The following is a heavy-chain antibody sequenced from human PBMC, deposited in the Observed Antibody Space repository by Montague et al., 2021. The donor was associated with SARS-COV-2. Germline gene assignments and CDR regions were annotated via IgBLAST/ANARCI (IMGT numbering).Heavy chain of an antibody. CDR1: GGSFSGYY. D-gene: IGHD2-2*02. V-gene: IGHV4-34*01. J-gene: IGHJ5*02. CDR3: ASLTLGYCSSTSCYSDWFDP. Sequence: SETLSLTCAVDGGSFSGYYWSWIRQPPGKGLEWIGEINHSGSTNYNPSLKSRVTISVDTSKNQFSRKLSSVTAADTAVYYCASLTLGYCSSTSCYSDWFDPWGQGTLVTVSS. CDR2: INHSGST.